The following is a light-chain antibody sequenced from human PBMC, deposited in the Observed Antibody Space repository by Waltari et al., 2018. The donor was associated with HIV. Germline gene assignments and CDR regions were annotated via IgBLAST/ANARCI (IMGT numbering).Light chain of an antibody. Sequence: DIVMTQSPDSLAVSLGERAPINCKSSQNVLYSSNNKNYLAWYHHKAGQPPKLLIYWASTRESGVPDRFSGSGSGTDFTLTISSLQAEDVAVYYCQQYYGTPYTFGQGTNLEIK. CDR2: WAS. V-gene: IGKV4-1*01. J-gene: IGKJ2*01. CDR3: QQYYGTPYT. CDR1: QNVLYSSNNKNY.